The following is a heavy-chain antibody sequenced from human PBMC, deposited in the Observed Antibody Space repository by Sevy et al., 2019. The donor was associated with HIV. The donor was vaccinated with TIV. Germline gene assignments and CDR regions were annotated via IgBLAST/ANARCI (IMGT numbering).Heavy chain of an antibody. D-gene: IGHD3-16*01. CDR2: IYYSGST. V-gene: IGHV4-31*03. CDR1: GGSISSGGYY. CDR3: ARGGGYYYYGMDV. J-gene: IGHJ6*02. Sequence: SETLSLTCTVSGGSISSGGYYWSWIRQHPGKGLEWIGYIYYSGSTYYNPSLKSRVTISVDTSKNQFSLKLSSVTAADTAVYYRARGGGYYYYGMDVWGQGTTVTVSS.